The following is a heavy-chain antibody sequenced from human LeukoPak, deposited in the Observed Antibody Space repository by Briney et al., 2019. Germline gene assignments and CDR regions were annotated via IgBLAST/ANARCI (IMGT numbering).Heavy chain of an antibody. CDR1: GYTCTSYG. J-gene: IGHJ3*01. CDR3: ARGGDYGDYPDN. CDR2: ISAYNGNT. V-gene: IGHV1-18*01. D-gene: IGHD4-17*01. Sequence: ASVMDSCRASGYTCTSYGISWLRQPTAQGLEWLGWISAYNGNTNYAQKHQGRVTKPTDTSTNTAYMKLRTLRSDDTAVYYCARGGDYGDYPDNWGQGTMVTVSS.